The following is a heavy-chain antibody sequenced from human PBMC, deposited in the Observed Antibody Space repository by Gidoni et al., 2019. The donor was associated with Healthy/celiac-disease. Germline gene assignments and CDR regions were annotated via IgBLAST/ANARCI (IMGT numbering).Heavy chain of an antibody. D-gene: IGHD6-6*01. Sequence: EVQLVESGGGLVQPGRSLRLSCAASGFTFDDYAMHWVRQAPGKGLEWVSGISWNSGSIGYADSVKGRFTISRDNAKNSLYLQMNSLRAEDTALYYCAKDGSSSSAYYMDVWGKGTTVTVSS. J-gene: IGHJ6*03. CDR2: ISWNSGSI. CDR1: GFTFDDYA. V-gene: IGHV3-9*01. CDR3: AKDGSSSSAYYMDV.